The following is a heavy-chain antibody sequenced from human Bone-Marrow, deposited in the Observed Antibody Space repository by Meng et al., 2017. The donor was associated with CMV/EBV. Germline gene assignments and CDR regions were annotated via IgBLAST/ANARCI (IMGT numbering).Heavy chain of an antibody. D-gene: IGHD4-17*01. CDR3: AKEDGGAYGMDV. CDR2: IGWNGGDI. J-gene: IGHJ6*02. CDR1: GFSFRDYA. Sequence: SLKISCAASGFSFRDYAMHWVRQPTGKGLEWVSRIGWNGGDIGFADSVKGRFTISRDNARNSLYLQMNSLRTEDTALYYCAKEDGGAYGMDVWGQGTTVTFSS. V-gene: IGHV3-9*01.